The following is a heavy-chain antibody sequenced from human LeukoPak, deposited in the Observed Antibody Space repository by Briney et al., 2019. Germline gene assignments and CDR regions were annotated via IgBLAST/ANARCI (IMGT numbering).Heavy chain of an antibody. CDR3: ATLGSISV. D-gene: IGHD1-26*01. J-gene: IGHJ4*02. CDR2: IDPTDSYT. Sequence: GESLKISCQGSGYTFTTYWSSWVRQLPGKGLEWMGKIDPTDSYTNYSPSFQGRVTISADKSISTAYLQWSSLQASDTAMYYCATLGSISVWGQGTLVTVAS. V-gene: IGHV5-10-1*01. CDR1: GYTFTTYW.